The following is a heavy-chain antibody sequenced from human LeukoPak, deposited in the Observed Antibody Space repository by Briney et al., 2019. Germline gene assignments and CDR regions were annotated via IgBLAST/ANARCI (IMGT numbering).Heavy chain of an antibody. Sequence: LETLSLTCAVYGGSFSGYYWSWIRQPPGKGLEWIGEINHSGSTNYNPSLKSRVTISVDTSKNQFSLKLSSVTAADTAVYYCARTREWLPSSNFDYWGQGTLVTVSS. J-gene: IGHJ4*02. CDR3: ARTREWLPSSNFDY. V-gene: IGHV4-34*01. D-gene: IGHD3-3*01. CDR1: GGSFSGYY. CDR2: INHSGST.